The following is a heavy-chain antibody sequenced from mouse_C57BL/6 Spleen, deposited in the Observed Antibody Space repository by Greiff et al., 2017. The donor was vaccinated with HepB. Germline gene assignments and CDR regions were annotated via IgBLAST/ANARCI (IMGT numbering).Heavy chain of an antibody. CDR2: IHPNSGST. CDR1: GYTFTSYW. V-gene: IGHV1-64*01. Sequence: QVQLQQPGAELVKPGASVKLSCKASGYTFTSYWMHWVKQRPGQGLEWIGMIHPNSGSTNYNEKFKSKATLTVDKSSSTAYMQLSSLTSEDSAVYYCARAVYYGSLDYWGQGTSVTVSS. CDR3: ARAVYYGSLDY. D-gene: IGHD1-1*01. J-gene: IGHJ4*01.